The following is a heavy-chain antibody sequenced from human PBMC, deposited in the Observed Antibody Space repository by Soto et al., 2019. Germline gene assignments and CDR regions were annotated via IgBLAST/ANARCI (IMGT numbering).Heavy chain of an antibody. J-gene: IGHJ3*02. V-gene: IGHV3-23*01. CDR1: GFTFRSYT. CDR3: AKDYYYDSSGYYARRHHDAFDI. CDR2: ISGSGGST. Sequence: GGSLRLSCAASGFTFRSYTMGWVRQAPGKGPEWVSAISGSGGSTYYADSVKGRFTISRDNSKNTLYLQMNSLRAEDTAVYYCAKDYYYDSSGYYARRHHDAFDIWGQGTMVTVSS. D-gene: IGHD3-22*01.